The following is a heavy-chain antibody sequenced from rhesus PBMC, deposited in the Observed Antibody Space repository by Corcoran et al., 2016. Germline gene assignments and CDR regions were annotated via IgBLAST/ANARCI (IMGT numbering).Heavy chain of an antibody. CDR2: ISGSSGST. Sequence: QVQLQESGPGLVKPSETLSLTCAVSGPSIRRGYYWGWLRQPPGKGLEYIGCISGSSGSTYYNPSLKSRVTISKDTSKNQFSRKLRSVTAADTAVHYCARRGNSGRFDVWGAGVLVTVSS. J-gene: IGHJ5-1*01. V-gene: IGHV4-99*01. CDR3: ARRGNSGRFDV. D-gene: IGHD3-16*01. CDR1: GPSIRRGYY.